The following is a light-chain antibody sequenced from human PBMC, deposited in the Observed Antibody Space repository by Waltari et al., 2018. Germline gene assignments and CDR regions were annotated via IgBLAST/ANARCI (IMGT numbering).Light chain of an antibody. CDR1: QSVLYSSNNKNY. CDR3: QQYFHTPLT. Sequence: DIVMTQSPDSLAVSLGERATINCKSSQSVLYSSNNKNYLTWYQQKPGQPPKLLIYWASNLESGVPVRFSGSGSGTDFTLTIRSLQAEDVAVYYCQQYFHTPLTFGGGTKVEIK. CDR2: WAS. J-gene: IGKJ4*01. V-gene: IGKV4-1*01.